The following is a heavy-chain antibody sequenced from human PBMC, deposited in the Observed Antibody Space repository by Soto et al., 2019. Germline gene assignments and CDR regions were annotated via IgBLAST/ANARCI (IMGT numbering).Heavy chain of an antibody. CDR3: ARATVKVGATLFDY. D-gene: IGHD1-26*01. CDR1: DGSFRGFY. V-gene: IGHV4-34*01. CDR2: INYSGFT. Sequence: SETLSLTCGVSDGSFRGFYWSWIRQPPGKGLEWIGEINYSGFTNYNPSLKSRVTISRDTSTSQFSLKLTSATAADSAVYYCARATVKVGATLFDYWGQGTLVTVSS. J-gene: IGHJ4*02.